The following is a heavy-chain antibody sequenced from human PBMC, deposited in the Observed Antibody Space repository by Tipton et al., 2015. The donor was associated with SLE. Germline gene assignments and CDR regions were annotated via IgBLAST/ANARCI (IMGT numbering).Heavy chain of an antibody. CDR2: LYTSGTT. CDR3: AGGGVATMGGYAFEI. CDR1: GASINSNY. D-gene: IGHD5-12*01. V-gene: IGHV4-4*08. Sequence: TLSLTCTVSGASINSNYWTWIRQPPGKGLEWIGYLYTSGTTKYNPSLQSRVTISVDTPKNQFSLKLNSVTAADTAVYYCAGGGVATMGGYAFEIWGQGTMVTVSS. J-gene: IGHJ3*02.